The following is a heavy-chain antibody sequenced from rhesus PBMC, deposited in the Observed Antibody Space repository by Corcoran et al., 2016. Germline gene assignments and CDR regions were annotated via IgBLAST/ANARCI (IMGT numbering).Heavy chain of an antibody. Sequence: QVQLQESGPGLVKPSETLSLTCAVSGASLSTYWWCWTRQSPGKGLEWIGEIDGNTGRTRYNPSLRSRVTVSRDASKNQVSLKLTSVTAADTAVYYCARARYHYDNDYWGQGVLVTVSS. CDR1: GASLSTYW. V-gene: IGHV4-80*01. CDR2: IDGNTGRT. D-gene: IGHD3-28*01. CDR3: ARARYHYDNDY. J-gene: IGHJ4*01.